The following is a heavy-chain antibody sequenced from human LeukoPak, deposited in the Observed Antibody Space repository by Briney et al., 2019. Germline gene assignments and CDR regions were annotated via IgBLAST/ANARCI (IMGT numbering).Heavy chain of an antibody. CDR1: GGSISTSNYY. CDR3: ASTLEHWFDP. Sequence: SETLSLTCTVSGGSISTSNYYWGWIRQPPGKGLEWIGNIFCSGSTYYSLSLRSRVTISLDTSRNQFSLKLSSVTAADTAVYYCASTLEHWFDPWGQGTLVPVSS. CDR2: IFCSGST. V-gene: IGHV4-39*07. J-gene: IGHJ5*02.